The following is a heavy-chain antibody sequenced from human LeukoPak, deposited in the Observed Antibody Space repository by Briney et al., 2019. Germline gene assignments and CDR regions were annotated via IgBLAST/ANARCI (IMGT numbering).Heavy chain of an antibody. CDR3: ARRWNYGRNYYIDV. Sequence: ETLSLTCAFYGGFLRYYYWSLVRPTPGEGIEGDGEINDSGRTNYNPSLMSRVTVSVDTSKNQFSLRLTSVTATDTAVYYCARRWNYGRNYYIDVWGKGAAASVSS. CDR1: GGFLRYYY. V-gene: IGHV4-34*01. J-gene: IGHJ6*03. CDR2: INDSGRT. D-gene: IGHD1-7*01.